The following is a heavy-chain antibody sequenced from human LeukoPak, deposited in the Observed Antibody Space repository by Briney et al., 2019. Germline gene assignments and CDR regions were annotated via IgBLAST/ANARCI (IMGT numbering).Heavy chain of an antibody. CDR1: AFNFRSYG. CDR3: ARDGLDFYGMDV. D-gene: IGHD3-3*01. V-gene: IGHV3-30*03. Sequence: TGGSLRLSCAASAFNFRSYGMHWVRQAPGKGLEWVAVISYDGSNKYYADSVKGRFTISRDNSKNSLYLQMNSLRAEDTAVYYCARDGLDFYGMDVWGQGTTVTVSS. J-gene: IGHJ6*02. CDR2: ISYDGSNK.